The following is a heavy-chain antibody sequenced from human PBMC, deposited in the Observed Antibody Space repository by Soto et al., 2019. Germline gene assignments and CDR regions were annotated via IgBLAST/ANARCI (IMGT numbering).Heavy chain of an antibody. J-gene: IGHJ4*02. CDR2: IYYSGST. CDR1: GGSISPYY. V-gene: IGHV4-59*01. Sequence: QVQLQESGPGLVKPSETLSLTCIVSGGSISPYYWSWIRQPPGKGLEWIGYIYYSGSTNYNPSLKSRVTISVDTSKNQFSLRLSSVTAVDTAVYYCARGREAYKWNDAGYWGQGTLVTVSS. CDR3: ARGREAYKWNDAGY. D-gene: IGHD1-1*01.